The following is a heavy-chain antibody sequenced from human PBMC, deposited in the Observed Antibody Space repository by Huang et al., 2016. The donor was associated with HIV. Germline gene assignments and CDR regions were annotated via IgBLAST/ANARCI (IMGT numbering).Heavy chain of an antibody. CDR3: ARGLSGSGTYQGGFYFFDY. Sequence: QVQLQQWGAGLLKPSETLSLTCAVNGGSLSGSYWTWIRQPPGKGLEWIGQINHSGSTYYNPSLKSRVTISIGTSKNQFSLELSSVTAADSAFYYCARGLSGSGTYQGGFYFFDYWGQGILVTVSS. D-gene: IGHD3-10*01. V-gene: IGHV4-34*01. CDR1: GGSLSGSY. J-gene: IGHJ4*02. CDR2: INHSGST.